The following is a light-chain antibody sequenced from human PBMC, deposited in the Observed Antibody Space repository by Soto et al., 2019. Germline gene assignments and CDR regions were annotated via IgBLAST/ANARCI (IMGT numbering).Light chain of an antibody. J-gene: IGKJ4*02. CDR2: DAS. Sequence: EIVLTQSPATLSLSPGERATLSCRASQSVSKYLAWYQQKPGQAPRLLIHDASNRATGIPARFSGSGSGTDFTLTISSLEPEDFVVYYCQQRSNWPRITFGGGTKVEIK. CDR1: QSVSKY. CDR3: QQRSNWPRIT. V-gene: IGKV3-11*01.